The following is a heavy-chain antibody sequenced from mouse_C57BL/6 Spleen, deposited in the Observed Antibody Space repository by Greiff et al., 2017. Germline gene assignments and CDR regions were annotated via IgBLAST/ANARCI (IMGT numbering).Heavy chain of an antibody. CDR2: IDPSDSYT. CDR1: GYTFTSYW. CDR3: ARYNDLEYYYAMDY. Sequence: QVQLQQPGAELVMPGASVKLSCKASGYTFTSYWMHWVKQRPGQGLEWIGEIDPSDSYTNYNQKYKGKSTLTVDKSSSTAYMQLSSLTSEDSAVYYCARYNDLEYYYAMDYWGQGTSVTVSS. D-gene: IGHD1-3*01. V-gene: IGHV1-69*01. J-gene: IGHJ4*01.